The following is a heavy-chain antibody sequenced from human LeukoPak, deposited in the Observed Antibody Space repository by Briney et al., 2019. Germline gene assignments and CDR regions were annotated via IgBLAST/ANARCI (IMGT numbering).Heavy chain of an antibody. V-gene: IGHV3-48*04. D-gene: IGHD1-26*01. CDR1: GFNFSIYS. J-gene: IGHJ3*02. CDR3: AKDISIVGASDAFDI. Sequence: GGSLRLSCAASGFNFSIYSMNWVRQAPGKGLEWVSYITRSSTTIYYADSVKGRFTISRDNAKNSLYLQMNSLRAEDTALYYCAKDISIVGASDAFDIWGQGTMVTVSS. CDR2: ITRSSTTI.